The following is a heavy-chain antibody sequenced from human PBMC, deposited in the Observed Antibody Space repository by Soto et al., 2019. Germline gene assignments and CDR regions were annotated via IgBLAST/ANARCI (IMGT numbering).Heavy chain of an antibody. V-gene: IGHV3-23*01. D-gene: IGHD1-1*01. Sequence: EVLLLESGGGLVKPGGSLRLSCAGSGFTSGTTWVRQTPGRVLEGVSGISASSGKIFYADSVRCPFTNSKDNSKNTMYMQMDRLRDEYTAIYLCTQWNGNADVWGQGTTVIVSS. CDR1: GFTSGT. CDR2: ISASSGKI. CDR3: TQWNGNADV. J-gene: IGHJ6*02.